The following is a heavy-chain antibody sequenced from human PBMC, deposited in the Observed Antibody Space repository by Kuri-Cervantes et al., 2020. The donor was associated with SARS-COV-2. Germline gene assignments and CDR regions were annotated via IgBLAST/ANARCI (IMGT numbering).Heavy chain of an antibody. CDR3: AKPSDSLTTVTSFLDY. CDR1: GFTFSSYA. J-gene: IGHJ4*02. Sequence: GESLKISCAASGFTFSSYAMSWVRQAPGKGLEWVSAISGSGGSTYYADSVKGRFTISRDNSKNTLYLQMNSLRAEDTAVYYCAKPSDSLTTVTSFLDYWGQGTPVTVSS. D-gene: IGHD4-17*01. CDR2: ISGSGGST. V-gene: IGHV3-23*01.